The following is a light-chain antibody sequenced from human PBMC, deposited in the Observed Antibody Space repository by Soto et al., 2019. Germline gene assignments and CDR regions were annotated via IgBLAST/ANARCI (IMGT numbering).Light chain of an antibody. Sequence: QSVLTQPASVSGSPGQSITISCNGTSSDVGDYKYVSWYQHHPGKAPNLILYEVSNRPAGVSNRFSGSKSGNKASLTISRLQAEDEADYYCNSYTSSSTLLFGGGTKLTVL. V-gene: IGLV2-14*01. CDR1: SSDVGDYKY. J-gene: IGLJ3*02. CDR3: NSYTSSSTLL. CDR2: EVS.